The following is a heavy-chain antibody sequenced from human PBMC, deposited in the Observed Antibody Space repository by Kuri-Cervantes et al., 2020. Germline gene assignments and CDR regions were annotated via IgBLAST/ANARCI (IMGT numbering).Heavy chain of an antibody. CDR1: GFTFSSYA. Sequence: GGSLRLSCAASGFTFSSYAMSWVRQAPGKGLEWVSAISGSGGSTYYADSVKGRFTISRDNSKNTVSLQMDSLRAEDTAFYYCSAYYGSGSSYYWGQGTLVTVSS. V-gene: IGHV3-23*01. D-gene: IGHD3-10*01. J-gene: IGHJ4*02. CDR3: SAYYGSGSSYY. CDR2: ISGSGGST.